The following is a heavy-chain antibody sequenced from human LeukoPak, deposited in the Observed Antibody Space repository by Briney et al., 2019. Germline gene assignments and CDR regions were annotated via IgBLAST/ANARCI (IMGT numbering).Heavy chain of an antibody. Sequence: PSETLSLTCTVSGGSVGSGSYYWSWIRQPPGKGLEWIGYIYYSGSTNYNPSLKSRVTISVDTSKNQFSLKLSSVTAADTAVYYCAREDGSGSWEPNWFDPWGQGTLVTVSS. V-gene: IGHV4-61*01. CDR3: AREDGSGSWEPNWFDP. CDR2: IYYSGST. D-gene: IGHD3-10*01. CDR1: GGSVGSGSYY. J-gene: IGHJ5*02.